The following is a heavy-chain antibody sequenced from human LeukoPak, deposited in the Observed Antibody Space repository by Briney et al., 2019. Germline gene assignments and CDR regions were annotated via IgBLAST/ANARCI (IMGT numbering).Heavy chain of an antibody. Sequence: VASVKVSCKASGYTFTGYYMHWVRQAPGQGLEWMGWINPNSGGTNYAQKFQGWATMTRDTSISTAYMELSRLRSDDTAVYYCARGPRSFRLTGHPPVGYFDYWGQGTLVTVSS. V-gene: IGHV1-2*04. CDR1: GYTFTGYY. D-gene: IGHD3-9*01. CDR2: INPNSGGT. CDR3: ARGPRSFRLTGHPPVGYFDY. J-gene: IGHJ4*02.